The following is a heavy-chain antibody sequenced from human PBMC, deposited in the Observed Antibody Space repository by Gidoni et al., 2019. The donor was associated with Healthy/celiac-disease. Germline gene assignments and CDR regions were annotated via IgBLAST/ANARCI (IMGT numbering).Heavy chain of an antibody. J-gene: IGHJ4*02. CDR1: GGSISSGSYY. Sequence: QVQLQESGPGLVKPSQPLSLTCTVPGGSISSGSYYWSWIRQPAGKGLEWIGRIYTSGSTNYNPSLKSRVTISVDTSKNQFSLKLSSVTAADTAVYYCAGGSVVVVAASVWGQGTLVTVSS. D-gene: IGHD2-15*01. V-gene: IGHV4-61*02. CDR2: IYTSGST. CDR3: AGGSVVVVAASV.